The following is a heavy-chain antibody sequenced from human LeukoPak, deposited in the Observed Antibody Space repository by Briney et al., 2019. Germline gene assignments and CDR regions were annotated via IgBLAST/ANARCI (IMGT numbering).Heavy chain of an antibody. CDR1: GGSFSSGSYY. D-gene: IGHD3-22*01. CDR2: IYYSGST. CDR3: AREAVYYYDSSGYYAEDY. V-gene: IGHV4-61*01. J-gene: IGHJ4*02. Sequence: SETLSLTCTVSGGSFSSGSYYWSWIRQPPGKGLEWIGYIYYSGSTNYNPSLKSRVTISVDTSKNQFSLKLSSVTAADTAVYYCAREAVYYYDSSGYYAEDYWGQGTLVTVSS.